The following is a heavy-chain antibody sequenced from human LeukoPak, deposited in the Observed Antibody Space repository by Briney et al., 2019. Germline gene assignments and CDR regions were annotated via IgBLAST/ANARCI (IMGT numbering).Heavy chain of an antibody. CDR2: IYYSGST. CDR3: ARATAMVKGYNWFDP. Sequence: PSETLSLTCTVSGGSISSYYWSWIRQPPGKGLEWIGYIYYSGSTNYNPSLKSRVTISVDTSKNQFSLKLSSVTAADTAVYYCARATAMVKGYNWFDPWDQGTLVTVSS. D-gene: IGHD5-18*01. CDR1: GGSISSYY. V-gene: IGHV4-59*01. J-gene: IGHJ5*02.